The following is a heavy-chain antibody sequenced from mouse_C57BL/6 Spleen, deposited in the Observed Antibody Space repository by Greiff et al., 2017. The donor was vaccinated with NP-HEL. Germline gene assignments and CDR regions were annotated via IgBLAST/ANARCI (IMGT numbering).Heavy chain of an antibody. D-gene: IGHD2-13*01. CDR2: IYPGDGDT. CDR1: GYSFSSYW. J-gene: IGHJ2*01. CDR3: ARRGEDYFDY. Sequence: VQVVESGAELVKPGASVKISCKASGYSFSSYWMNWVKQRPGKGLEWIGQIYPGDGDTNYNGKFKGKATLTADKSSSTAYMQLSSLTSEDSAVYFCARRGEDYFDYWGQGTTLTVSS. V-gene: IGHV1-80*01.